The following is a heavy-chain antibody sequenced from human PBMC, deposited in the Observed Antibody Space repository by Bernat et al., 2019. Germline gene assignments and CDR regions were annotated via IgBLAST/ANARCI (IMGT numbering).Heavy chain of an antibody. CDR3: ARALPYFDWGLPESY. D-gene: IGHD3-9*01. V-gene: IGHV1-18*01. CDR2: ISAYNGNT. CDR1: GYTFTSYG. J-gene: IGHJ4*02. Sequence: LVQSGAEVKKPGASVKVSCKASGYTFTSYGISWVRQAPGQGFEWMGWISAYNGNTNYAQKLQGRVTMTTDTSTSTAYMELRSLRSDDTAVYYCARALPYFDWGLPESYWGQGTLVTVSS.